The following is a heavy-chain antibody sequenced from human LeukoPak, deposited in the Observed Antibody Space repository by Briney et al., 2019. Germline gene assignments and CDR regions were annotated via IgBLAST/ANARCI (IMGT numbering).Heavy chain of an antibody. Sequence: SVKVSCKTSGATFASLAFSWVRQAPGQGLEWMGRIIPIVGIGNYAQKFQGRVTITADRSTRTAYMELSGLRSEDTAVYYCARGEDIVVVPAALDYWGQGTLVTVSS. CDR2: IIPIVGIG. J-gene: IGHJ4*02. D-gene: IGHD2-2*01. CDR3: ARGEDIVVVPAALDY. V-gene: IGHV1-69*04. CDR1: GATFASLA.